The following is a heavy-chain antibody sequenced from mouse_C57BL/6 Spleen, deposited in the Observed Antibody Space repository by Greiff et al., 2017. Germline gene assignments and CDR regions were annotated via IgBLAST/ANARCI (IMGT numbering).Heavy chain of an antibody. CDR2: IWSGGST. V-gene: IGHV2-2*01. Sequence: VKLMESGPGLVQPSQCLSLTCTVSGFSFTRYGVHWVRQSPGKGLEWLGVIWSGGSTDYTASFISRLSISKDNSKSQVFFKMNSLQADDTAIYYCARSDGSSLGGFAYWGQGTLVTVSA. D-gene: IGHD1-1*01. CDR3: ARSDGSSLGGFAY. CDR1: GFSFTRYG. J-gene: IGHJ3*01.